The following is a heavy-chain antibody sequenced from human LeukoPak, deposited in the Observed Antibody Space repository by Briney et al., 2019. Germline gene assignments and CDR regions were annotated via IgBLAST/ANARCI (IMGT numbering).Heavy chain of an antibody. J-gene: IGHJ6*03. D-gene: IGHD6-13*01. CDR3: ARSWAPGYYMDV. CDR1: GYTFINHH. CDR2: IDASGGGT. Sequence: GASVKISCKASGYTFINHHIHWVRQAPGRGLEWMGIIDASGGGTTYSENFQGRVTMTRDMSTNTVYMEMRSLMSDDTAVYYCARSWAPGYYMDVWGEGTAVTVSS. V-gene: IGHV1-46*01.